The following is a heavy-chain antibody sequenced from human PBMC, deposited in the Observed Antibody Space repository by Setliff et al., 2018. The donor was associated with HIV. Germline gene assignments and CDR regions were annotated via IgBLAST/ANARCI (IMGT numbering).Heavy chain of an antibody. J-gene: IGHJ6*02. CDR2: ISADGSDT. CDR3: ARDHSQDDYSNHSYGMDV. V-gene: IGHV3-74*01. Sequence: GGSLRLSCAASGFTFSNYWIHWVRQAPGKGRVWVSRISADGSDTSYADSVKGRCTISRDNSKNTLYLQMNSLRAEDTAVYYCARDHSQDDYSNHSYGMDVWGQGTTVTVSS. CDR1: GFTFSNYW. D-gene: IGHD4-4*01.